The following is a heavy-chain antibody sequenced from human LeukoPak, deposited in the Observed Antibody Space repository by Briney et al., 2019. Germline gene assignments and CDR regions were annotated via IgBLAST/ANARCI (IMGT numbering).Heavy chain of an antibody. V-gene: IGHV1-69*06. J-gene: IGHJ4*02. Sequence: ASVKLSCKASGGTFSSYAISWVRQAPGQGLEWMGGIIPIFGTANYAQKFQGRVTITADKSTSTAYMELSSLRSEDTAVYYCASSWVIAVAGTIPYCFDYWGQGTLVTVSS. CDR3: ASSWVIAVAGTIPYCFDY. CDR1: GGTFSSYA. D-gene: IGHD6-19*01. CDR2: IIPIFGTA.